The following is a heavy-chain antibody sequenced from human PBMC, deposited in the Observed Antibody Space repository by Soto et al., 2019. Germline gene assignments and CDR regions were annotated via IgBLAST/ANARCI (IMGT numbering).Heavy chain of an antibody. CDR1: GYTFTSYD. D-gene: IGHD3-3*01. CDR2: MNPNSGNT. J-gene: IGHJ5*02. CDR3: ARGQGDFWSEHNWFDP. V-gene: IGHV1-8*01. Sequence: QVQLVQSGAEVKKPGASVKVSCKASGYTFTSYDINWVRQATGQGLEWMGWMNPNSGNTGYAQKFQGRVTMTRNTSISTAYMELSSLRSEDTAVYYCARGQGDFWSEHNWFDPWGQGTLVTVSS.